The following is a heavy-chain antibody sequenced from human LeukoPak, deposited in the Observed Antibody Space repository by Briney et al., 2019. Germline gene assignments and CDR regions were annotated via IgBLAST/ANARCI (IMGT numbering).Heavy chain of an antibody. D-gene: IGHD1-26*01. CDR2: INPNSGGT. J-gene: IGHJ4*02. CDR1: GYTFTGYY. Sequence: GASVKVSCKASGYTFTGYYMHWVRQAPGQGLEWMGWINPNSGGTNYAQKFQGRVAMTRDTSISTAYMELSRLRSDDMAVYYCAREGGSYHKLDYWGQGTLVTVSS. CDR3: AREGGSYHKLDY. V-gene: IGHV1-2*02.